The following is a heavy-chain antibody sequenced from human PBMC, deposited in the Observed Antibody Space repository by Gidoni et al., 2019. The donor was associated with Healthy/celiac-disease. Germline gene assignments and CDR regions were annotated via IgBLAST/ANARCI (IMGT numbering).Heavy chain of an antibody. CDR1: GSPFAAYG. CDR2: INWNGGST. D-gene: IGHD3-9*01. Sequence: EVQLVESGGGVVRPGGSLTPSCAASGSPFAAYGLRRGRQAPGKGLEWGSGINWNGGSTGYADSVKGRFTISRDNAKNSLYMQMNSLRAEDTALYYCARDGTILTGDYPYYYYYGMDVWGQGTTVTVSS. J-gene: IGHJ6*02. V-gene: IGHV3-20*04. CDR3: ARDGTILTGDYPYYYYYGMDV.